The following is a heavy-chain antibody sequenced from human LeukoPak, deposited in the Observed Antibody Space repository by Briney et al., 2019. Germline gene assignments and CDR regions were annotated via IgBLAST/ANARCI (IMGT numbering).Heavy chain of an antibody. CDR1: GFTFSSYW. CDR2: INSDGSST. Sequence: GGSLRLSCAASGFTFSSYWMHWVRQAPGKGLAWASRINSDGSSTSYADSVKGRFTISRDNAKNTLYLQMNSLRAEDTAVYYCARGRFRYDSSGYQVDYWGQGTLVTVSS. J-gene: IGHJ4*02. V-gene: IGHV3-74*01. D-gene: IGHD3-22*01. CDR3: ARGRFRYDSSGYQVDY.